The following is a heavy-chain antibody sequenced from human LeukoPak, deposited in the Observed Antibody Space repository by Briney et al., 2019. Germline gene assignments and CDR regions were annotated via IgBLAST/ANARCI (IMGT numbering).Heavy chain of an antibody. CDR1: GGSISTYY. CDR2: IYYSGST. CDR3: ARDYDFWSGPT. J-gene: IGHJ4*02. Sequence: SETLSLTCTVSGGSISTYYWSWIRQPPGKGLEWIGYIYYSGSTYYNPSLKSRVTISVDTSKNQFSLKLSSVTAADTAVYYCARDYDFWSGPTWGQGTLVTVSS. D-gene: IGHD3-3*01. V-gene: IGHV4-59*12.